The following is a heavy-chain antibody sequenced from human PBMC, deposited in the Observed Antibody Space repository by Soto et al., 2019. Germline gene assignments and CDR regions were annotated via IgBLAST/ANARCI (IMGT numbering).Heavy chain of an antibody. V-gene: IGHV3-33*01. J-gene: IGHJ6*03. CDR2: IWDNGNNK. D-gene: IGHD3-16*01. CDR3: ARDYEDYYYYMDV. CDR1: GFTFRSYG. Sequence: GGSLRLSCAASGFTFRSYGMHWVRQAPGGGLEWVTVIWDNGNNKYYVDSVKGRFTTSRDNAKNTLYLQMNSLRAEDTAVYYCARDYEDYYYYMDVWGKGTTVTVSS.